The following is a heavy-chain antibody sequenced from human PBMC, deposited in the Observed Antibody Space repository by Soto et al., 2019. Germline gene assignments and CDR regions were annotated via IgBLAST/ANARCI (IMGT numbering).Heavy chain of an antibody. Sequence: GGSLRLSCAASGFTFSSYSMNWVRQAPGKGLEWVSSISSTSSYIYYANSVKGRFTISRDNAKNSLYLQMNSLRAEDTAVYYCARELYYYGSGSYLADAFDIWGQGTMVTVSS. CDR1: GFTFSSYS. J-gene: IGHJ3*02. CDR2: ISSTSSYI. V-gene: IGHV3-21*01. D-gene: IGHD3-10*01. CDR3: ARELYYYGSGSYLADAFDI.